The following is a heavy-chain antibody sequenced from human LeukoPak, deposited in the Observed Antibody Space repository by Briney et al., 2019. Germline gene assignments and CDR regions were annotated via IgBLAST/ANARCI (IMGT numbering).Heavy chain of an antibody. D-gene: IGHD3-10*01. J-gene: IGHJ4*02. CDR1: GGTFSSYA. Sequence: SVKVSCKASGGTFSSYAISWVRQAPGHGLEWMGGIIPIFGTANYAQKFQGRVTITADESTSTAYMELSSLRSEDTAVYYCARGKEVITMLRGLKPGYYFDYWGQGTLVTVSS. CDR2: IIPIFGTA. V-gene: IGHV1-69*13. CDR3: ARGKEVITMLRGLKPGYYFDY.